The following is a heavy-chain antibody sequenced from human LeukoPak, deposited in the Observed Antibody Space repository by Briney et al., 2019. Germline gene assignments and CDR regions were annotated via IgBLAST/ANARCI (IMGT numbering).Heavy chain of an antibody. Sequence: GGSLRLSCAASGFTFSNAWMSWVRQAPGKGLEWVGRIKSKTDGGTTDYAAPVKGRFTISRDDSKNTLYLQMNSLKTEDTAVYYCTTDFPTVTTEFSTGEDYYYYMDVWGKGTTVTVSS. D-gene: IGHD4-11*01. CDR2: IKSKTDGGTT. CDR3: TTDFPTVTTEFSTGEDYYYYMDV. J-gene: IGHJ6*03. CDR1: GFTFSNAW. V-gene: IGHV3-15*01.